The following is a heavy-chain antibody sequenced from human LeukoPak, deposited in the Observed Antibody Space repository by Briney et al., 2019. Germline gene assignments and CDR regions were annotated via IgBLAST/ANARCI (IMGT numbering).Heavy chain of an antibody. CDR2: MNPNSGNT. D-gene: IGHD3-3*01. J-gene: IGHJ6*03. CDR3: ARRVGYRLELLLTYSYYYMDV. V-gene: IGHV1-8*01. CDR1: GYTFTSYD. Sequence: GASVKLSCKASGYTFTSYDINWVRQATGQGLEWMGWMNPNSGNTGYADKFKGRATITRNTAMSTAYMELSSLRSDDTAVYYCARRVGYRLELLLTYSYYYMDVWGEGTTVTVSS.